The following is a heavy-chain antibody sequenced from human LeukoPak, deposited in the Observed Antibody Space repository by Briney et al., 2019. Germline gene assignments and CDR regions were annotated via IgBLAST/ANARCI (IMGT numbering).Heavy chain of an antibody. V-gene: IGHV3-7*03. CDR2: IKQDGSEK. J-gene: IGHJ4*02. CDR3: ARVNAPYCGGDCYSGFHFDY. CDR1: GFTFSSYW. Sequence: GGSLRLSCAASGFTFSSYWMSWVRQAPGKGLEWVANIKQDGSEKYYVDSVKGRFTMSRDNAKNSLFLQMNSLRAEDTAVYYCARVNAPYCGGDCYSGFHFDYWGRELWSPSPQ. D-gene: IGHD2-21*02.